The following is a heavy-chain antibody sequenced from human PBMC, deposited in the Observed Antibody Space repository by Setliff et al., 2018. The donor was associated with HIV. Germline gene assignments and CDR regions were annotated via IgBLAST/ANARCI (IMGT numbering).Heavy chain of an antibody. J-gene: IGHJ3*02. CDR1: GGSISRYY. Sequence: SETLSLTCTVSGGSISRYYWSWIRQPAGKGLEWIGRIYTSGSTNYNPSLKSRVTMSVDTSKNQFSLKLSSVTAADTAVYYCARDSRLSYRKIHDAFDIWGQGTMVTVSS. CDR2: IYTSGST. V-gene: IGHV4-4*07. D-gene: IGHD3-16*02. CDR3: ARDSRLSYRKIHDAFDI.